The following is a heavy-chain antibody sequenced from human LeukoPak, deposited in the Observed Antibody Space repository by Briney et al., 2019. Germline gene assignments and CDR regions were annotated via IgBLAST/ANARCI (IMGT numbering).Heavy chain of an antibody. Sequence: GGSLGLSCAASGFNFSTYAMHWVRQAPGKGLEWVAVISYDGSNKYYADSVKGRLTISRDNSKNTLCLQMNSLRTEDTAVYYCAKTIRGVTTMDYWGQGTLVTVSS. D-gene: IGHD3-10*01. J-gene: IGHJ4*02. CDR3: AKTIRGVTTMDY. CDR2: ISYDGSNK. CDR1: GFNFSTYA. V-gene: IGHV3-30*18.